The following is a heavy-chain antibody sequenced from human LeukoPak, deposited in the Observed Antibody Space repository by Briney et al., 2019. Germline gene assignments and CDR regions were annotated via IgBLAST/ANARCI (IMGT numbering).Heavy chain of an antibody. V-gene: IGHV4-30-4*01. CDR1: GGSISSGDYY. CDR2: IYYSGRT. CDR3: ARDLSGPRGYGMDV. J-gene: IGHJ6*02. D-gene: IGHD3-10*01. Sequence: SETLSLTCTVSGGSISSGDYYWSWIRQPPGKGLEWIGYIYYSGRTYYNPSLKSRVTISVDTSKNQFSLKLSSVTAADTAVYYCARDLSGPRGYGMDVWGQGTTVTVPS.